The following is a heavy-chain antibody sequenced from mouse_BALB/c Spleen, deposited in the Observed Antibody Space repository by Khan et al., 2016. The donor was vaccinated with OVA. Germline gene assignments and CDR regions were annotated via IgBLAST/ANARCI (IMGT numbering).Heavy chain of an antibody. Sequence: QMQLEESGPGLVAPSQSLSITCTISGFSLTNYGVHWVRQPPGKGLEWLVLMWNDGSTTYNSALKSRLTISKDNSKSQVFLKMNSLQTDDTAMYFCARQPYYHYNIMDYWGHGTSVTVSS. D-gene: IGHD2-10*01. CDR3: ARQPYYHYNIMDY. J-gene: IGHJ4*01. CDR1: GFSLTNYG. CDR2: MWNDGST. V-gene: IGHV2-6-1*01.